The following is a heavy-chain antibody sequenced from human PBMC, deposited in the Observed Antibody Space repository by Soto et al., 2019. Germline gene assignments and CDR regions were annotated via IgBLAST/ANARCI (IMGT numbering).Heavy chain of an antibody. D-gene: IGHD3-3*01. V-gene: IGHV1-18*01. J-gene: IGHJ5*02. CDR2: ISAYNGNT. CDR1: GYTFTSYG. CDR3: ARDPLRFLGWFAWVWFDP. Sequence: ASVKVSCKASGYTFTSYGISWVRQAPGQGLEWMGWISAYNGNTNYAQKLQGRVTMTTDTSTSTAYMELRSLRPDDTAVYYCARDPLRFLGWFAWVWFDPWGQGTLVTVSS.